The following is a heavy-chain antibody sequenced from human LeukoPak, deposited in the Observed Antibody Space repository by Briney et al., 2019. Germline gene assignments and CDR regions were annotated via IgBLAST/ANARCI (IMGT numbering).Heavy chain of an antibody. V-gene: IGHV4-61*02. CDR1: GGSISSGSYY. CDR2: IYSSGST. Sequence: SQTLSLTCTVSGGSISSGSYYWSWIRQPAGKGVEWIGRIYSSGSTNYNPSLKSRVTISVDTSKNQFSLKLSSVTAADTAVYYCARDTSGVNWFDPWGQGTLVTVSS. CDR3: ARDTSGVNWFDP. D-gene: IGHD2-15*01. J-gene: IGHJ5*02.